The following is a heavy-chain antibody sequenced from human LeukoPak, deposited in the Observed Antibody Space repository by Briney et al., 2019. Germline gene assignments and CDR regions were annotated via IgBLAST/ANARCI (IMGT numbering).Heavy chain of an antibody. CDR2: INEDGTSA. V-gene: IGHV3-74*01. CDR1: GFGFSVYW. Sequence: GGSLRLSRAASGFGFSVYWMHWVRQAPGKGLVWVAHINEDGTSASHADSVKGRFTISRDNAKNTLYLQMNSLTVEDTAVYYCARVPTNSYGFGQWGQGPLVTVSS. D-gene: IGHD5-18*01. J-gene: IGHJ4*02. CDR3: ARVPTNSYGFGQ.